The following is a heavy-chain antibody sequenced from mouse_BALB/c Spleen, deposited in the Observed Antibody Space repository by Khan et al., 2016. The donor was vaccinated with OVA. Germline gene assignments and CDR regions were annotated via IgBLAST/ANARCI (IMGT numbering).Heavy chain of an antibody. V-gene: IGHV9-3-1*01. Sequence: QFQLVQSGPELKKPGETVKLSCKASGYTFTNYVMNWVKQAPGKGLKWMGWINTYTGEPTYADDFKGRFAFSLETSASTAYLQINNLKNEDTATYFCTRFHGGFWGQGTTLTVSS. CDR2: INTYTGEP. CDR1: GYTFTNYV. CDR3: TRFHGGF. J-gene: IGHJ2*01.